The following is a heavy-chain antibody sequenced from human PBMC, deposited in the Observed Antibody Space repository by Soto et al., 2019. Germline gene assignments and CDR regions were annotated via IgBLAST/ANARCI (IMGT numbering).Heavy chain of an antibody. CDR1: GASLARGGFY. D-gene: IGHD3-9*01. Sequence: QVQLQESGPGVVKPSQTLSLTCAVSGASLARGGFYWIWIRQYPGKGLEWIGDIYYSGSTWYNPSLKSRITISVDTSKNQFSLELSSVTAADTALYYCATYYDILTGPMGPLNYWGQGILVTVSS. CDR2: IYYSGST. CDR3: ATYYDILTGPMGPLNY. V-gene: IGHV4-31*11. J-gene: IGHJ4*02.